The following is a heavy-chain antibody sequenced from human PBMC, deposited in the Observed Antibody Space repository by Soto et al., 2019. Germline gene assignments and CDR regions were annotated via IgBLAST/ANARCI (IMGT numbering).Heavy chain of an antibody. CDR3: AKDVAATL. Sequence: VGSLRLSCAASGFTFSNFALNWVRQAPGKGLERVSTISASGKSTYYADSVRGRFTISRDNSGNMLFLQMNGLGADDAAVYYCAKDVAATLWGQGALVTVSS. CDR1: GFTFSNFA. V-gene: IGHV3-23*01. CDR2: ISASGKST. D-gene: IGHD6-13*01. J-gene: IGHJ4*02.